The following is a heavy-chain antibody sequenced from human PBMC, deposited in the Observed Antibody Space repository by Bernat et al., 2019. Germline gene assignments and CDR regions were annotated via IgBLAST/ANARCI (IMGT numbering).Heavy chain of an antibody. D-gene: IGHD3-10*01. CDR3: ARSESSRRVQGVAFDY. CDR1: GGTFSSYA. CDR2: IIPIFGTA. J-gene: IGHJ4*02. V-gene: IGHV1-69*01. Sequence: QVQLVQSGAEVKKPGSSVKVSCKASGGTFSSYAISWVRQAPGQGLEWMGGIIPIFGTANYAQKFEGRVTITADEYTSTAYMELSSLRTEDRAVDYCARSESSRRVQGVAFDYWGQGTLVTVSS.